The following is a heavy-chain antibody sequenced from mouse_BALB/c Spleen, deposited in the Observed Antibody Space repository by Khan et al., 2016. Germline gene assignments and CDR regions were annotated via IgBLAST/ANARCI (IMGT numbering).Heavy chain of an antibody. D-gene: IGHD1-1*01. Sequence: EVQLQESGPGLVKPSQSLSLTCSVTGYSITSGYYWNWIRQFPGNKLEWMGYISYDGSNNYNPSLKNRISITRDTSKNQFFLKMNSVTTEDTATXYCAGHYGSSYGGAMDYWGQGTSVTVSS. J-gene: IGHJ4*01. V-gene: IGHV3-6*02. CDR1: GYSITSGYY. CDR2: ISYDGSN. CDR3: AGHYGSSYGGAMDY.